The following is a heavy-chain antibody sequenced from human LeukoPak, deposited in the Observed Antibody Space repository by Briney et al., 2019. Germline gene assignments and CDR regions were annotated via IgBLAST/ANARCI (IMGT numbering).Heavy chain of an antibody. Sequence: GGSLRLSCAASGFTFSSYEMNWVRQAPGKGLEWVSYISRSGSTIYYADSVKGRFTISRDNAKNSLYLQMNSLRAEDTAVYYCARKTSRWYSNSSEFDYWGQGTLVTVSS. V-gene: IGHV3-48*03. CDR1: GFTFSSYE. CDR2: ISRSGSTI. J-gene: IGHJ4*02. D-gene: IGHD6-6*01. CDR3: ARKTSRWYSNSSEFDY.